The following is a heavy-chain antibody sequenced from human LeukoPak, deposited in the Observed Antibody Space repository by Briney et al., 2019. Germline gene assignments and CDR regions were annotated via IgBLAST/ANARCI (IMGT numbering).Heavy chain of an antibody. J-gene: IGHJ5*02. Sequence: PGGSLRLSCAASGFTFSSYSMNWVRQAPGKGLEWVSSISSSSSYIYYADSVKGRFTISRDNAKNSLYLQMNSLRAEDTAVYYCARDWGFGGSEDWFDPWGQGTLVTVSS. V-gene: IGHV3-21*01. CDR3: ARDWGFGGSEDWFDP. D-gene: IGHD3-10*01. CDR2: ISSSSSYI. CDR1: GFTFSSYS.